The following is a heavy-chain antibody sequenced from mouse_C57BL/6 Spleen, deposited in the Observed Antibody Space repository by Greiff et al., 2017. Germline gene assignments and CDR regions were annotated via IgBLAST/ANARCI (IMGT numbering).Heavy chain of an antibody. CDR1: GFTFSSYG. CDR3: ATLITTPFDF. D-gene: IGHD1-2*01. V-gene: IGHV5-6*01. CDR2: ISSGGSYT. Sequence: EVMLVESGGDLVKPGGSLKLSCAASGFTFSSYGMSWVRQTPDKRLAWVATISSGGSYTYYPASVKGRFTISRDNAKNTLYLQMSSLKSEDTAMYYCATLITTPFDFWGQGTTLTVSS. J-gene: IGHJ2*01.